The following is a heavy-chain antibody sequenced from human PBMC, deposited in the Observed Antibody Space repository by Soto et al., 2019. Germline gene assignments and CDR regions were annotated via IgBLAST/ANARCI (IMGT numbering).Heavy chain of an antibody. V-gene: IGHV1-69*01. CDR3: TRAIGSGGVMGGFDY. J-gene: IGHJ4*02. CDR2: IIPIFDAP. CDR1: GGSFNMYA. D-gene: IGHD3-16*01. Sequence: QVELVHSGAQVKKPGSAVKVSCKASGGSFNMYAMNWVRQAPGHGLEWRGRIIPIFDAPRYSEQFQGRVPITVDESTSTAYMELSSLRSDDTAIYYCTRAIGSGGVMGGFDYWGQGTLVTVSS.